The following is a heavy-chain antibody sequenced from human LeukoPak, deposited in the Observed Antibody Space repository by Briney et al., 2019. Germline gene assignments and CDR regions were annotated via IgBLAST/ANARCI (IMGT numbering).Heavy chain of an antibody. CDR3: ASRFSAGSGTYNGAFDL. J-gene: IGHJ3*01. V-gene: IGHV3-30*03. Sequence: PGGSLRLSCAASGFTFSSYGMHWVRQAPGKGLEWVARISNDGSNKYYADSVKGRFTISRDNSRNTLYLQMSSLRAEDTAVYYCASRFSAGSGTYNGAFDLWGQGTLVIVSS. CDR1: GFTFSSYG. D-gene: IGHD3-10*01. CDR2: ISNDGSNK.